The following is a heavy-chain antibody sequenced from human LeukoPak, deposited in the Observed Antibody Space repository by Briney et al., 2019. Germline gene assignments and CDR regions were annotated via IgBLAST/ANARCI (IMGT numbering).Heavy chain of an antibody. J-gene: IGHJ6*03. Sequence: SETLSLTCTVSGGSISSSSYYWGWIRQPPGKGLEWIGSIYHSGSTYYNPSLKSRVTISVDTSKNQFSLKLSSVTAADTAVYYCASSGVGASYYYYYYMDVWGKGTTVTVSS. V-gene: IGHV4-39*07. D-gene: IGHD1-26*01. CDR3: ASSGVGASYYYYYYMDV. CDR1: GGSISSSSYY. CDR2: IYHSGST.